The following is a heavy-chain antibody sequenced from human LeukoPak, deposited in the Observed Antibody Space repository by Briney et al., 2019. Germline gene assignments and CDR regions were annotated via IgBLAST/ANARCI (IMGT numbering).Heavy chain of an antibody. CDR1: GFTFSSYW. J-gene: IGHJ4*01. Sequence: GGSLRLSCAVSGFTFSSYWMNWVRQAPGKGLEWVASIRQDGGEKSYVDSVKGRFTISRDNTIGSVYLQMSSLRAEDTAVYYCARDGTAAGLYFDLWGHGTLVTVSS. CDR3: ARDGTAAGLYFDL. CDR2: IRQDGGEK. D-gene: IGHD6-13*01. V-gene: IGHV3-7*01.